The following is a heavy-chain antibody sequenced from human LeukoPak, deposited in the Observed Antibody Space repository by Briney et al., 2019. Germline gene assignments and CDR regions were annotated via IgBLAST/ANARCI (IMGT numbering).Heavy chain of an antibody. CDR2: ISGSGSST. CDR3: AKVMDAYDYVWGSYRPFDY. CDR1: GFTFSSYA. D-gene: IGHD3-16*02. V-gene: IGHV3-23*01. J-gene: IGHJ4*02. Sequence: PGGSLRFSCAASGFTFSSYAMSWVRQGPGKGLEWVSAISGSGSSTYYADSVKGRFTISRDNSKNTLYLQMNSLRAEDTAVYYCAKVMDAYDYVWGSYRPFDYWGQGTLVTVSS.